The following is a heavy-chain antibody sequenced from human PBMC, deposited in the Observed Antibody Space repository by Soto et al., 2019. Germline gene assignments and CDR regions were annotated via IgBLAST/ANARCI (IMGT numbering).Heavy chain of an antibody. CDR1: GFTVSSNY. V-gene: IGHV3-53*04. D-gene: IGHD3-3*01. J-gene: IGHJ6*03. Sequence: GGSLRLSCAASGFTVSSNYMSWVRQAPGKGLEWVSVIYSGGSTYYADSVKGRFTISRHNSKNTLYLQMNSLRAEDTAVYYCARDNGDYIDYYMDVWGKGTTVTVSS. CDR3: ARDNGDYIDYYMDV. CDR2: IYSGGST.